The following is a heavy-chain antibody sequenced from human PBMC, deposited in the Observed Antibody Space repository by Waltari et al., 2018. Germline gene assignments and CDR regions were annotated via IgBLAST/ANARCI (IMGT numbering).Heavy chain of an antibody. CDR1: GYPFTGYY. J-gene: IGHJ6*02. Sequence: QVQLVQSGAEVKKPGASVKVSCKASGYPFTGYYMHGVRQAPGQGLEWMGWINPNSVGTNYAQKFQGWVTMTRDTSISTAYMELSRLRSDDTAVDYCARAAAGTEYYGIDVWGQGTTVTVSS. V-gene: IGHV1-2*04. CDR2: INPNSVGT. D-gene: IGHD6-13*01. CDR3: ARAAAGTEYYGIDV.